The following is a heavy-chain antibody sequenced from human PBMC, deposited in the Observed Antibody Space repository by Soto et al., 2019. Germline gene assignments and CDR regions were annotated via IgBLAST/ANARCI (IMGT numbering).Heavy chain of an antibody. D-gene: IGHD3-10*01. CDR1: GGSFSGYY. Sequence: QVQLQQWGAGLLKPSETLSLTCAVYGGSFSGYYWSWIRQPPGKGLEWIGEINHSGSTNYNPSLKSRVTISVDTSKNQFSLKLSSVTAADTAVYYCASIYGSGSYYKRSDYWGQGTLVTVSS. V-gene: IGHV4-34*01. J-gene: IGHJ4*02. CDR3: ASIYGSGSYYKRSDY. CDR2: INHSGST.